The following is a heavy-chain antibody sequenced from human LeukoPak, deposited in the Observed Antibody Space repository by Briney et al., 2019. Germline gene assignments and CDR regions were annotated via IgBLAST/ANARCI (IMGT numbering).Heavy chain of an antibody. J-gene: IGHJ4*02. CDR1: GGSISTFY. D-gene: IGHD1-26*01. V-gene: IGHV4-59*01. CDR2: NYYSGTT. CDR3: AREIDGRLDY. Sequence: LETLSLTCSVSGGSISTFYWNWIRQPPGKGLEWIGYNYYSGTTNYNPSLKGRVTISADTSKNQFSLRLTHVTAADTAVYYCAREIDGRLDYWGQGALVTVSS.